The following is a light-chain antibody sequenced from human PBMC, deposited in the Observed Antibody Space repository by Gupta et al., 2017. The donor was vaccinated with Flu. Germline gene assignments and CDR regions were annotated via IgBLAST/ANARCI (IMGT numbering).Light chain of an antibody. J-gene: IGLJ2*01. CDR1: SSDGGGYNY. V-gene: IGLV2-11*01. Sequence: TSSDGGGYNYVSWYQQHPGKAPKLMMFDVSKRPSGVPDRFSGSKSGNTASLTISGLQAEDEADYYCCSYAGSYTYIFVGGTKLTVL. CDR2: DVS. CDR3: CSYAGSYTYI.